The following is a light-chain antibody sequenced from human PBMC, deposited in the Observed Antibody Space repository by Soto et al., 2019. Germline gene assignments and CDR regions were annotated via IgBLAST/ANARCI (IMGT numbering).Light chain of an antibody. J-gene: IGLJ1*01. CDR1: SSNIGNHY. V-gene: IGLV1-51*01. Sequence: QSVLTQPPSVSAAPGQMVTISCFGRSSNIGNHYVSWYQQLPGTAPRLLIYDNNKRPSGIPDRFSGSKSGTSATLGITGLQTREEAHYSCETWDRSLSAGVFGTGTKVTV. CDR2: DNN. CDR3: ETWDRSLSAGV.